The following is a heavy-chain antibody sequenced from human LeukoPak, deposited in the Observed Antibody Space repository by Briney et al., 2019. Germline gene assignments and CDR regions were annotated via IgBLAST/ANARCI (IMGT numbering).Heavy chain of an antibody. CDR2: INHSGST. Sequence: SETLSLTCAVYGGSFSGYYWSWIRQPPGKGLEWIGEINHSGSTNYNPSLKSRVTISVDTSKNQFSLKLSSVTAADTAVYYCASLYCSGGSCYRREPVDYWGQGTLVTVSS. J-gene: IGHJ4*02. CDR3: ASLYCSGGSCYRREPVDY. V-gene: IGHV4-34*01. D-gene: IGHD2-15*01. CDR1: GGSFSGYY.